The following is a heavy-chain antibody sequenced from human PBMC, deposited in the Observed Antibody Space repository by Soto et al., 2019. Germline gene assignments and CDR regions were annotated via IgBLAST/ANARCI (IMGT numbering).Heavy chain of an antibody. D-gene: IGHD3-22*01. CDR3: AKEQESSDYYSFAFDI. CDR1: GFNVSTNA. V-gene: IGHV3-23*01. CDR2: IGGSGGTT. Sequence: EVQLLESGGGSVQPRGSLRLSCVASGFNVSTNAMSWVRQAPGKGLEWVSGIGGSGGTTHSADSVKGRFTISRDNSKNTLSLQMNSLRADDTTVYYCAKEQESSDYYSFAFDIWGQGTVVTVSS. J-gene: IGHJ3*02.